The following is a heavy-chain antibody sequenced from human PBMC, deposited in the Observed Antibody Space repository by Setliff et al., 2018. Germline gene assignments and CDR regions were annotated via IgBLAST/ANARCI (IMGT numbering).Heavy chain of an antibody. CDR1: GFNFNTYT. Sequence: PGGSLRLSCAASGFNFNTYTMSWVRQAPGKGLEWVGRIKSKTDGGTTDYAAPVKGRFTISRDDSKNTLYLQMNSLKTEDTAVYYCTPRIAVAGTGGYWGQGTLVTVSS. V-gene: IGHV3-15*01. D-gene: IGHD6-19*01. CDR2: IKSKTDGGTT. CDR3: TPRIAVAGTGGY. J-gene: IGHJ4*02.